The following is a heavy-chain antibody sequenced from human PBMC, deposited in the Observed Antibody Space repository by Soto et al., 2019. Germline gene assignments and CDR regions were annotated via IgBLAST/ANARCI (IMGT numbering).Heavy chain of an antibody. D-gene: IGHD1-26*01. CDR3: AKDEGVGGTLGLFDY. CDR2: MSSDGSKI. Sequence: QVQLVESGGGAVQPGESLRLSCVASGFDFTYYAMHWVRQAPSKGLESVAVMSSDGSKIHHTDSVKGRFTISRDNSKNTLYLQMNSLRKEDTAVYFCAKDEGVGGTLGLFDYWGQGTVVYVSS. J-gene: IGHJ4*02. V-gene: IGHV3-30*18. CDR1: GFDFTYYA.